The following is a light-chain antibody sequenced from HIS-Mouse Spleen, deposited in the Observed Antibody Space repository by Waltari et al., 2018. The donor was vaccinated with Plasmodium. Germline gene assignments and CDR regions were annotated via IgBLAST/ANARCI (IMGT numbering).Light chain of an antibody. Sequence: DIVLTQSPATLSLPLGERATLPCRASQSVSSYLALYQQKPGQAPRLLIYDSANRATGIPARFSGSGSGTDFTLTISSLEPEDFAVYYCQQRSNWTLYTFGQGTKLEIK. V-gene: IGKV3-11*01. CDR3: QQRSNWTLYT. CDR2: DSA. CDR1: QSVSSY. J-gene: IGKJ2*01.